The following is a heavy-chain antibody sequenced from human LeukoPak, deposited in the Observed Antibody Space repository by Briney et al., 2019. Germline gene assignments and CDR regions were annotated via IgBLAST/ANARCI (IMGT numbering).Heavy chain of an antibody. CDR2: IYHSGST. V-gene: IGHV4-30-2*01. CDR1: GGSISSGGYY. D-gene: IGHD5-12*01. J-gene: IGHJ5*02. Sequence: ASETLSLTCTVSGGSISSGGYYWSWIRQPPGKGLEWIGYIYHSGSTYYNPSLKSRVTISVDRSKNQFSLKLSSVTAADTAVYYCAREILSGYGLGGGPNWFDPWGQGTLVTVSS. CDR3: AREILSGYGLGGGPNWFDP.